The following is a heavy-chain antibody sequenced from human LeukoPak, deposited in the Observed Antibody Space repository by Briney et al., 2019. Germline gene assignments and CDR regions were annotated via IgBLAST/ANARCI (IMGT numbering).Heavy chain of an antibody. CDR1: GSTFSSYS. CDR3: AGYCSGGSCYD. CDR2: ISSSSSYI. J-gene: IGHJ4*02. V-gene: IGHV3-21*01. D-gene: IGHD2-15*01. Sequence: GGSLRLSCAASGSTFSSYSMNWARQAPGKGLEWVSSISSSSSYIYYADSVKGRFTISRDNAKNSLYLQMNSLRAEDTAVYYCAGYCSGGSCYDWGQGTLVTVSS.